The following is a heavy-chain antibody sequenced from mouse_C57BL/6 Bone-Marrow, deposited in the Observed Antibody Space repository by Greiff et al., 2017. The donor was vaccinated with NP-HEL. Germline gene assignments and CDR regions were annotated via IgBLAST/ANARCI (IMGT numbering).Heavy chain of an antibody. CDR2: IYPRSGNT. D-gene: IGHD1-1*01. CDR1: GYTFTSYG. V-gene: IGHV1-81*01. J-gene: IGHJ4*01. Sequence: QVQLQQSGAELARPGASVKLSCKASGYTFTSYGISWVKQRTGQGLEWIGEIYPRSGNTYYNEKFKGKATLTADKSSSTAYMELRSLTSEDSAVYFCARSGLLFLQRDYYAMDYWGQGTSVTVSS. CDR3: ARSGLLFLQRDYYAMDY.